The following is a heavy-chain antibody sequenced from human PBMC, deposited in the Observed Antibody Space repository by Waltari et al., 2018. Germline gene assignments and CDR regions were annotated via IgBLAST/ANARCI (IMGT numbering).Heavy chain of an antibody. CDR1: GGSISRGGYY. D-gene: IGHD5-18*01. V-gene: IGHV4-31*03. Sequence: QVQLQESGPGLVKPSQTLSLPCPVPGGSISRGGYYWSWTRPPPGKGLEWIGYIYYSGSTYYNPSLKSRVTISVDTSKNQFSLKLSSVTAADTAVYYCARVVKDTAMVTTFDYWGQGTLVTVSS. CDR3: ARVVKDTAMVTTFDY. CDR2: IYYSGST. J-gene: IGHJ4*02.